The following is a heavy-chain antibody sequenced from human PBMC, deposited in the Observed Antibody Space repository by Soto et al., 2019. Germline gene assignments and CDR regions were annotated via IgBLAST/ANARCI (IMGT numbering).Heavy chain of an antibody. Sequence: SEPLSLTCTVAEGSIMDYCGSWIRQHAGKGLEWIGRIYHSGSTDYNASLKSRVTMSVDTSKNQFSLKLSSVTAADTAVYYCARRAWGAAAGTALDYWGQGTLVTVSS. CDR2: IYHSGST. CDR3: ARRAWGAAAGTALDY. V-gene: IGHV4-4*07. D-gene: IGHD6-13*01. CDR1: EGSIMDYC. J-gene: IGHJ4*02.